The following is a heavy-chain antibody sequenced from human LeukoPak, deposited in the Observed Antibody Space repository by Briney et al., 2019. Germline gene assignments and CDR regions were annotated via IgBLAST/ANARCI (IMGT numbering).Heavy chain of an antibody. CDR2: ISAYNGNT. V-gene: IGHV1-18*01. J-gene: IGHJ4*02. Sequence: GASVKVSCKASGYTFTSYGISWVRQAPGQGLERMGWISAYNGNTNYAQKLQGRVTMTTDTSTSTAYMELRSLRSDDTAVYYCARDSYDLNIVVVPAAMNHWGQGTLVTVSS. D-gene: IGHD2-2*01. CDR3: ARDSYDLNIVVVPAAMNH. CDR1: GYTFTSYG.